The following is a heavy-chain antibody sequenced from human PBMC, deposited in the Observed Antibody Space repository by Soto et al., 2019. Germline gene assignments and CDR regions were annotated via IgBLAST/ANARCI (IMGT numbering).Heavy chain of an antibody. CDR2: IYYSGST. CDR1: GGSISSYY. V-gene: IGHV4-59*08. Sequence: PSETLSLTCTVSGGSISSYYWSWIRQPPGKGLEWIGYIYYSGSTNYNPSLKSRVTISVDTSKNQFSLKLSSVTAADTAVYYCAGCTGQLLSEWFDPWGQGTLVTVSS. J-gene: IGHJ5*02. D-gene: IGHD2-2*01. CDR3: AGCTGQLLSEWFDP.